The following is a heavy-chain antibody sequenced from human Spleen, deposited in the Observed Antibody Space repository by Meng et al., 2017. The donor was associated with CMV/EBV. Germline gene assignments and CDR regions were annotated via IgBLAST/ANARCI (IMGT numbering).Heavy chain of an antibody. V-gene: IGHV4-39*07. CDR2: IFYGMNT. J-gene: IGHJ5*01. CDR1: GGSISSSSDF. D-gene: IGHD6-19*01. CDR3: ARPLAGTGTRVWFES. Sequence: GSLRLSCTVSGGSISSSSDFWGWIRQPPGKGLEWIGSIFYGMNTYYNPSLKSRVTISVDTSKNQFSLKLSSVTAADTAVYYCARPLAGTGTRVWFESWGQGTLVTVSS.